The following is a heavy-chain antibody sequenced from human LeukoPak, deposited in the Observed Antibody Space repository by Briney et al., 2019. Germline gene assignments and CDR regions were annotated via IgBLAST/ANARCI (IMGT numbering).Heavy chain of an antibody. J-gene: IGHJ4*02. CDR2: MSPNSGDT. D-gene: IGHD7-27*01. Sequence: ASVKVSCKASGCTFTSYDFNWVRQATGQRPEWMGWMSPNSGDTGYAQKFQDRVTMTRNTSISTAYMELSSLRSDDTAVYYCARGPPNWGYDYWGPGTLVTVSA. CDR1: GCTFTSYD. CDR3: ARGPPNWGYDY. V-gene: IGHV1-8*01.